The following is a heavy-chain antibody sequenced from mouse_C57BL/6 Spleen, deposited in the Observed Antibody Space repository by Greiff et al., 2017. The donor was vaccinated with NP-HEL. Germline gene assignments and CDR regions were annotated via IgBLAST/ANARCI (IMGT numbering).Heavy chain of an antibody. CDR3: ARSGGPIWYFDV. J-gene: IGHJ1*03. CDR1: GYAFSSSW. D-gene: IGHD3-1*01. V-gene: IGHV1-82*01. Sequence: VQLQESGPELVKPGASVKISCKASGYAFSSSWMNWVKQRPGKGLEWIGRIYPGDGDTNYNGKFKGKATLTADKSSSTAYMQLSSLTSEDSAVYFCARSGGPIWYFDVWGTGTTVTVSS. CDR2: IYPGDGDT.